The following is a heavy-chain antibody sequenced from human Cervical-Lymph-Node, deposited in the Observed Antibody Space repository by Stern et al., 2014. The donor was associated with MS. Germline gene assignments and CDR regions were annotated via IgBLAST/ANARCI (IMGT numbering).Heavy chain of an antibody. CDR2: IDYNGN. CDR3: ARAQTPMARLGMDV. Sequence: QVQLQESGPRLVKTSETLTLICTVSGGSISDHYWSWVRQSPGKGLEWIGCIDYNGNNFNPSLDSRVTMSADTSRNQVSLKVRSVTAADTAVYYCARAQTPMARLGMDVWGPGTTVTVSS. J-gene: IGHJ6*01. D-gene: IGHD5-18*01. V-gene: IGHV4-59*11. CDR1: GGSISDHY.